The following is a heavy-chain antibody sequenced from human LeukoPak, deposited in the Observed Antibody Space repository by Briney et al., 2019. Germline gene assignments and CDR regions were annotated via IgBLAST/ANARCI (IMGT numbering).Heavy chain of an antibody. D-gene: IGHD6-19*01. J-gene: IGHJ4*02. Sequence: GGSLRLSCAASGFTFIDYDMHWVRQVIGKGLEWVSTIGIRGDTHYSGSVKGRFTISRENAESSLYLQMNSLRAEDTAVYYCARGGIQVSGIDEFDYWGQGTLVTVSS. V-gene: IGHV3-13*01. CDR2: IGIRGDT. CDR1: GFTFIDYD. CDR3: ARGGIQVSGIDEFDY.